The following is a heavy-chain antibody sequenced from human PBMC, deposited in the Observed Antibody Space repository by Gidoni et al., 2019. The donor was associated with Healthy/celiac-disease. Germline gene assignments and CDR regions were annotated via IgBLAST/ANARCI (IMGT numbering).Heavy chain of an antibody. CDR3: ARHKYQLGFDDAFDI. CDR1: GYSFTSYW. J-gene: IGHJ3*02. V-gene: IGHV5-51*01. D-gene: IGHD2-2*01. CDR2: IYPGDSDT. Sequence: EVQLVPSGAEVKKPGESLKISCKGSGYSFTSYWIGWVRQMPGKGLEWMGIIYPGDSDTRYSPSFQGQVTISADKSISTAYLQWSSLKASDTAMYYCARHKYQLGFDDAFDIWGQGTMVTVSS.